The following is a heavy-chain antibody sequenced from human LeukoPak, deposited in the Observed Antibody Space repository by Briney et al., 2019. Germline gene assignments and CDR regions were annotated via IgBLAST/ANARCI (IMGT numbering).Heavy chain of an antibody. J-gene: IGHJ6*04. Sequence: GGSLRLSCAASGFTFSTYAMHWVRQAPGKGLEWVSYISSSSSFINYTDSLKGRVTISRDNAKNLLFLQMNSLRAEDTAVYYCAELGITMIGGVWGKGTTVTISS. CDR2: ISSSSSFI. CDR3: AELGITMIGGV. CDR1: GFTFSTYA. D-gene: IGHD3-10*02. V-gene: IGHV3-21*06.